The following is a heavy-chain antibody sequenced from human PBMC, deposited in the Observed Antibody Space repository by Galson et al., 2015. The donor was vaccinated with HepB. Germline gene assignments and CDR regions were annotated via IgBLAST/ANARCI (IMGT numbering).Heavy chain of an antibody. J-gene: IGHJ4*02. D-gene: IGHD2-21*01. CDR3: ARELHMGLPWLGGSDD. CDR2: ISSSSSYI. V-gene: IGHV3-21*01. CDR1: GFTFSSYS. Sequence: SLRLSCAASGFTFSSYSMNWVRQAPGKGLEWVSSISSSSSYIYYADSVKGRFTISRDNAKNSLYLQMNSLRAEDTAVYYCARELHMGLPWLGGSDDWGQGTLVTVSS.